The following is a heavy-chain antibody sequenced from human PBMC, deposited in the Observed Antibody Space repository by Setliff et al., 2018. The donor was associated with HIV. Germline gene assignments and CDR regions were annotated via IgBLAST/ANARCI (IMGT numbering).Heavy chain of an antibody. CDR2: IYHSGST. CDR3: AQDYYDSGGYYPTEYFQH. Sequence: PSETLSLTCAVSGGSISSSNWWSCVRQPPGKGLEWIGQIYHSGSTNYNPSLKSRVTISVDTSKNQFSLKLSSVTAADTAVYYCAQDYYDSGGYYPTEYFQHWGQGTLVTVSS. D-gene: IGHD3-22*01. CDR1: GGSISSSNW. J-gene: IGHJ1*01. V-gene: IGHV4-4*02.